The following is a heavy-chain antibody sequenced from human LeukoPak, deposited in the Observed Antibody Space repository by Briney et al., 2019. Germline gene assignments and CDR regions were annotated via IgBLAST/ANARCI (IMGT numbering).Heavy chain of an antibody. D-gene: IGHD5-18*01. V-gene: IGHV4-59*08. J-gene: IGHJ2*01. Sequence: SETLSLTCTVSGGSISSYYWSWIRQPPGKGLEWIGYIYYSGSTNYNPSLKSRVTISVDTSKNQFPLKLSSVTAVDTAVYYCARLPWIQPPDLWGRGTLVTVSS. CDR2: IYYSGST. CDR1: GGSISSYY. CDR3: ARLPWIQPPDL.